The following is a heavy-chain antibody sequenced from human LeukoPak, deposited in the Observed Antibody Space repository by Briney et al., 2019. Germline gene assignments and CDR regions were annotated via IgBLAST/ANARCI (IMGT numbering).Heavy chain of an antibody. V-gene: IGHV3-21*01. D-gene: IGHD2-21*02. CDR2: ISSSSSYI. J-gene: IGHJ4*02. Sequence: GGSLRLSCAASGFTFSSYSINWVRQAPGKGLEWVSSISSSSSYIYYADSVKGRFTISRDNAKNSLYLQVNSLRAEDTAVYYCARDKGDYSFDYWGQGTLVTVSS. CDR1: GFTFSSYS. CDR3: ARDKGDYSFDY.